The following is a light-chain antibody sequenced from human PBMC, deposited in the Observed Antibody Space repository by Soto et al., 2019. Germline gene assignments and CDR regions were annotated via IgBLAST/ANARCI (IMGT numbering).Light chain of an antibody. V-gene: IGKV3-20*01. CDR2: GAS. CDR1: QIVSSSY. J-gene: IGKJ1*01. CDR3: QQYGSSPWT. Sequence: EILLTQSPGTLSLSPGERATLSCRASQIVSSSYLAWYQQKPGQAPRPLIYGASSRAIGIPDRFSGSGSGTDFTLTISSLEPEDFAVYYCQQYGSSPWTFGQGTKVEIK.